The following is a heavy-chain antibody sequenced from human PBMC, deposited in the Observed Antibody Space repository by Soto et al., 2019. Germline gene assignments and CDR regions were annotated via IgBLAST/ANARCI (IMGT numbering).Heavy chain of an antibody. J-gene: IGHJ6*02. V-gene: IGHV3-30*12. D-gene: IGHD4-17*01. Sequence: GGSLRLSCTPSGFTFRNYGLHWVRQAPGKGLEWVALISYDGDNKYYADSVKGRFTISRDNSKNTLYLQMNSLRAEDTAVYYCGSEAGRLYYYYGMDVWGQGTTVTVSS. CDR2: ISYDGDNK. CDR3: GSEAGRLYYYYGMDV. CDR1: GFTFRNYG.